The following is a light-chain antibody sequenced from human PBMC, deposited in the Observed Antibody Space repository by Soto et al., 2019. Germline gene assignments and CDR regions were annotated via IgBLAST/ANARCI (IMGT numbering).Light chain of an antibody. Sequence: QSALTQPRSVSGSPGQSVTISCTGTSSDVGGYNYVSWYQQHPGKAPKLMIYDVTKRPSGVPDRFSGSKSGNTASLTISGLQAEDEADYYCCSCAGSYTLLYVFGTGTQLTVL. CDR3: CSCAGSYTLLYV. J-gene: IGLJ1*01. V-gene: IGLV2-11*01. CDR1: SSDVGGYNY. CDR2: DVT.